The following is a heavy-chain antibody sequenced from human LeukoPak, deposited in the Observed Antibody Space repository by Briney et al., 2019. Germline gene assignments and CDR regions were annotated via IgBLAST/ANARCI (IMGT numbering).Heavy chain of an antibody. Sequence: ASVKVSCKASGYTFTSYAISWVRQAPGQGLEWMGWINPNSGGTNYAQKFQGRVTMTRDTSISTAYMELSRLRSDDTAVYYCARVPSLTIFGVVIDGAFDIWGQGTMVTVSS. J-gene: IGHJ3*02. V-gene: IGHV1-2*02. CDR1: GYTFTSYA. CDR3: ARVPSLTIFGVVIDGAFDI. D-gene: IGHD3-3*01. CDR2: INPNSGGT.